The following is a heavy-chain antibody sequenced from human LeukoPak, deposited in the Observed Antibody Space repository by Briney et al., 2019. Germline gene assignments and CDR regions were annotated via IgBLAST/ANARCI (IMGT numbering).Heavy chain of an antibody. J-gene: IGHJ6*02. Sequence: ASVKVSCKASGYTFTSYYMHWVRQAPGQGLEWMGIINPSGGSTSYAQKFQGRVTMTRDTSTSTVYMELSSLRSEDTAVYYCARARAYYYDSSGYQNPDYYCYGMDVWGQGTTVTVSS. D-gene: IGHD3-22*01. CDR3: ARARAYYYDSSGYQNPDYYCYGMDV. CDR2: INPSGGST. CDR1: GYTFTSYY. V-gene: IGHV1-46*01.